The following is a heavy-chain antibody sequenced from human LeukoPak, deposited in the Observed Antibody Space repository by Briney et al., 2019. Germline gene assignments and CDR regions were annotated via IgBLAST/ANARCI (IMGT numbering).Heavy chain of an antibody. CDR3: ARLIAVYNWFDP. J-gene: IGHJ5*02. D-gene: IGHD6-19*01. CDR2: INPNSGGT. V-gene: IGHV1-2*02. CDR1: GYTFTGYY. Sequence: ASVKVSCKASGYTFTGYYMHWVRQAPGQGLEWMGWINPNSGGTNYAQKFQGRVTMTRDTSISTAYMELRSLRSDDTAVYYCARLIAVYNWFDPWGQGTLVTVSS.